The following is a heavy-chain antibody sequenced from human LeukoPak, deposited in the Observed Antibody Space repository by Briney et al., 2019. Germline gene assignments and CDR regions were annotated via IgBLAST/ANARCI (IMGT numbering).Heavy chain of an antibody. J-gene: IGHJ4*02. D-gene: IGHD6-13*01. CDR2: IYYSGST. V-gene: IGHV4-39*01. Sequence: SETLSLTCTVSGGSISSSSYYWGWLRQPPGKGLEWIGSIYYSGSTYYNPSLKSRVTISVDTSKNQFSLKLSSVTAADTAVYYCARVYSSSFDYWGQGTLVTVSS. CDR1: GGSISSSSYY. CDR3: ARVYSSSFDY.